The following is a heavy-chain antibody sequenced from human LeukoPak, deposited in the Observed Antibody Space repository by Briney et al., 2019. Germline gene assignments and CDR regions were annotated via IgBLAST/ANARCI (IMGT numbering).Heavy chain of an antibody. D-gene: IGHD2-2*02. Sequence: SETLSLTCTVSGGSISSSSYYWGWIRQPPGKGLEWIGSIHYSGSTYYNPSLKSRVTISVDTSKNQFSLKLSSVTAADTAVYYCDGYCSSTSCYNGFDYWGQGTLVTVSS. V-gene: IGHV4-39*01. CDR3: DGYCSSTSCYNGFDY. CDR1: GGSISSSSYY. J-gene: IGHJ4*02. CDR2: IHYSGST.